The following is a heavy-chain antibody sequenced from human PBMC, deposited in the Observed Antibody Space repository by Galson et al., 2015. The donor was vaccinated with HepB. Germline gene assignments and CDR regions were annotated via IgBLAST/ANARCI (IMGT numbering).Heavy chain of an antibody. CDR2: ITSSGINK. Sequence: SLRLSCAASGLTFSDYHMSWIRQAPGKGLEWVSHITSSGINKYYADSVKGRFTVSRDNAKNSLYLYMNSLRAEDTAVYYCASPSRATMMINAYFMDVWGKGTTVTVSS. V-gene: IGHV3-11*01. J-gene: IGHJ6*03. CDR1: GLTFSDYH. CDR3: ASPSRATMMINAYFMDV. D-gene: IGHD3-22*01.